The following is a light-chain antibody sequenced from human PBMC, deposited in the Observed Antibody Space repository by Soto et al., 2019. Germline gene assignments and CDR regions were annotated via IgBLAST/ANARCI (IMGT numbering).Light chain of an antibody. CDR3: QQYGSSLWT. V-gene: IGKV3-20*01. CDR2: GAS. CDR1: QSDSSSY. Sequence: EIVLTQSPGTLSLSPGERATLSCRASQSDSSSYLAWYQQKPGQAPRPLIYGASSRAIGIPDRFSGSGSGTDFTLTISRLEPEDFAVYYCQQYGSSLWTFGQGTKVEIK. J-gene: IGKJ1*01.